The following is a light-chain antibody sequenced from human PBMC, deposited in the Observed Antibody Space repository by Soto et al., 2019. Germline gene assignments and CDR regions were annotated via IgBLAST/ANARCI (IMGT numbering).Light chain of an antibody. Sequence: IHMAQSPSPLSAFVRGRVNLTFRASQSISSYLNWYQQKPGKAPKLLIYAASSLESGVPSRFSGSGSGTEFTLTISNLQPEDLASYDGQQLESYPSITFGQGTRLEIK. CDR3: QQLESYPSIT. CDR1: QSISSY. V-gene: IGKV1-39*01. J-gene: IGKJ5*01. CDR2: AAS.